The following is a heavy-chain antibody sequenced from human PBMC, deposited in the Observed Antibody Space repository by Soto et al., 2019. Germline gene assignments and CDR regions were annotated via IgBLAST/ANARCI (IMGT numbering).Heavy chain of an antibody. J-gene: IGHJ4*02. CDR3: ARGAMTEFSSGWYLDH. Sequence: SETLSLTCTVSAGFVTTGRNYWSWIRQSPGKEPEWLGYIFSSGRPNYSAALRSRITISVDTSKNRFSLTLRSVTAADAAVYYCARGAMTEFSSGWYLDHWGRGSLVT. CDR2: IFSSGRP. CDR1: AGFVTTGRNY. V-gene: IGHV4-61*01. D-gene: IGHD6-19*01.